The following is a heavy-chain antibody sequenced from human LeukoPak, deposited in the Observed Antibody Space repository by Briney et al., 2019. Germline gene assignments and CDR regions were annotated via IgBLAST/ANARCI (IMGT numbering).Heavy chain of an antibody. CDR1: GGSISSGGYY. J-gene: IGHJ5*02. D-gene: IGHD5-18*01. CDR3: AGDTRDTAMVTGGWFDP. Sequence: PSETLSLTCTVSGGSISSGGYYWSWIRQHPGKGLEWIGYIDYSGSTYYNPSLKSRVTISVDTSKNQFSLKLSSVTAADTAVYYCAGDTRDTAMVTGGWFDPWGQGTLVTVSS. V-gene: IGHV4-31*03. CDR2: IDYSGST.